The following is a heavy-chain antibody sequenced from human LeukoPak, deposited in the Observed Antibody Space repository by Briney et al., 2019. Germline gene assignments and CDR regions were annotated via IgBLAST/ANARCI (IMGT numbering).Heavy chain of an antibody. D-gene: IGHD2/OR15-2a*01. CDR1: GGSISSYY. CDR3: ARDLSPPYYYYYYMDV. CDR2: IYTSGST. Sequence: PWETLPLTCTASGGSISSYYWSWIRQPAGKGLEWIGRIYTSGSTNYNPSLKSRVTMSVDTSKNQFSLKLSSVTAADSAVYYCARDLSPPYYYYYYMDVWGKGTTVTVSS. V-gene: IGHV4-4*07. J-gene: IGHJ6*03.